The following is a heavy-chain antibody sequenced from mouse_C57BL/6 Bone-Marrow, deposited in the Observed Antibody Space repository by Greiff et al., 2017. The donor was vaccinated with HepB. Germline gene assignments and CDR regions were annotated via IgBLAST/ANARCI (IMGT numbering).Heavy chain of an antibody. CDR1: GYTFTSYW. D-gene: IGHD3-2*02. CDR3: ARELRLRVAY. CDR2: IDPSDSYT. V-gene: IGHV1-50*01. J-gene: IGHJ3*01. Sequence: QVQLQQPGAELVKPGASVKLSCKASGYTFTSYWMQWVKQRPGQGLEWIGEIDPSDSYTNYNQKFKGKATLTVDTSSSTAYMQLSSLTSEDSAVYYCARELRLRVAYWGQGTLVTVSA.